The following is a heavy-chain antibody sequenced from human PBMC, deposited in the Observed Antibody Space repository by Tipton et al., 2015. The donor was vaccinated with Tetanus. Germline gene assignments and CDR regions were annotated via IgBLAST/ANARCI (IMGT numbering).Heavy chain of an antibody. CDR2: IYYTGST. V-gene: IGHV4-59*01. CDR3: ARLTGHSMDVVDYYYFGMDV. D-gene: IGHD2-21*01. J-gene: IGHJ6*02. Sequence: GLVKPSETLSLICTVSGGSMNSYYWSWLRQPPGKGLEWIGYIYYTGSTNYNPSLKSGVTISLDTSKNQFSLKLTSVSAADTAVYYCARLTGHSMDVVDYYYFGMDVWGQGTKVTVSS. CDR1: GGSMNSYY.